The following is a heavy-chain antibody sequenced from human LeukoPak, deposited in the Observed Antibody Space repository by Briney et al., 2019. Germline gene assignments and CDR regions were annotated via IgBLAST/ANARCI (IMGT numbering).Heavy chain of an antibody. V-gene: IGHV4-34*01. J-gene: IGHJ4*02. D-gene: IGHD3-22*01. CDR3: ARVYETSGFPTFDY. CDR2: INHSGST. CDR1: DXSFSGYY. Sequence: PSETLSLTCAVYDXSFSGYYWSWIRQTPGKGLEWIGEINHSGSTNYNPSLKSRVTVSVDTSKNQFSLKLSSVTAADTAVYYCARVYETSGFPTFDYWGQGTLVTVSS.